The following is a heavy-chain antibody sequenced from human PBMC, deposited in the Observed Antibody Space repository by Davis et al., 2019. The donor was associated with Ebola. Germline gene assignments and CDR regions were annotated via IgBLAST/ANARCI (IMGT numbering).Heavy chain of an antibody. J-gene: IGHJ4*02. V-gene: IGHV1-8*01. D-gene: IGHD1-26*01. Sequence: AASVKVSCKTSGYTFTSYDINWVRQATGQGLEWMGWMNPNSGNTGFAQKFQGRITMTRNLSMNTAYMELSSLRSDDTAVYYCTKRVGSRSGFENWGQGSLVTVSS. CDR3: TKRVGSRSGFEN. CDR2: MNPNSGNT. CDR1: GYTFTSYD.